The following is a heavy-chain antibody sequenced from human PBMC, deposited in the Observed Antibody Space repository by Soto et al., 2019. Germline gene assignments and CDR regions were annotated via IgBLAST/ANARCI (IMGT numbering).Heavy chain of an antibody. D-gene: IGHD3-16*01. CDR2: ISSSGRTI. CDR1: GFTFSTYT. V-gene: IGHV3-48*04. CDR3: ARASGIMLAHKYFDF. Sequence: GGSLRLSCEAFGFTFSTYTINWVRQAPWKGLEWVSYISSSGRTISYADPVKGRFSISRDNAKNSLYLQMNSLRGEDTAVYYCARASGIMLAHKYFDFWGQRTLVPVSS. J-gene: IGHJ4*02.